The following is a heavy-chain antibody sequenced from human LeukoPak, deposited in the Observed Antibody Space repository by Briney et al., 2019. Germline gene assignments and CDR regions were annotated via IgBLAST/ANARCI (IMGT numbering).Heavy chain of an antibody. CDR2: MYYSGTT. Sequence: KPSETLSLTCTVSGGSITTSRYYGGWIRQPTGKGLEWIVSMYYSGTTYYSPSLKSRVTISVDTSKNKFSLRLSSVTAADTAVYYCASHHTTLYYFDYWGRGTLLTVSS. J-gene: IGHJ4*02. D-gene: IGHD2/OR15-2a*01. V-gene: IGHV4-39*01. CDR3: ASHHTTLYYFDY. CDR1: GGSITTSRYY.